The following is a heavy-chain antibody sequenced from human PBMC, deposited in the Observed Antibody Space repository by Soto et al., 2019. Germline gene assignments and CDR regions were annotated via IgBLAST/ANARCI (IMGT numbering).Heavy chain of an antibody. J-gene: IGHJ4*02. D-gene: IGHD6-13*01. Sequence: PSETMSVTCTVAGGYIISSSYYWGWINKPPGKGLEWIGSIYYSGSTYYNPSLKSRVTISVDTSKNQFSLKLSSVTAADTAVYYCARHKDSSSWAPWNYWGQGTLVTVSS. CDR3: ARHKDSSSWAPWNY. CDR2: IYYSGST. V-gene: IGHV4-39*01. CDR1: GGYIISSSYY.